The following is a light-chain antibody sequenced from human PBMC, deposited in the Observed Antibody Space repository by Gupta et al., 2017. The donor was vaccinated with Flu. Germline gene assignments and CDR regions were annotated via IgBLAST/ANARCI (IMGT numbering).Light chain of an antibody. J-gene: IGKJ4*01. CDR1: QSLVDTDGKTY. Sequence: VTPGQAASISCKSSQSLVDTDGKTYLYWYMQKPGQPPQLLIYEVSERFSGVPERFRGSGSGTHFTLNISRVGPDDVAFYYCMQSLQPPLTFGGGTKVEIK. CDR2: EVS. CDR3: MQSLQPPLT. V-gene: IGKV2D-29*01.